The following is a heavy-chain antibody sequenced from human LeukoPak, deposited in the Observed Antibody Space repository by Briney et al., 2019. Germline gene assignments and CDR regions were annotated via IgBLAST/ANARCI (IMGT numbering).Heavy chain of an antibody. CDR2: ISSSSSTI. J-gene: IGHJ3*02. CDR3: ARFYGSGSYYNEGAFDI. V-gene: IGHV3-48*01. Sequence: GGSLRLSCAASGFTFSSYSMNWVRQAPGKGLEWVSYISSSSSTIYYADSVKGRFTIPRDNSKNTLYLQMNSLRAEDTAVYYCARFYGSGSYYNEGAFDIWGQGTMVTVSS. D-gene: IGHD3-10*01. CDR1: GFTFSSYS.